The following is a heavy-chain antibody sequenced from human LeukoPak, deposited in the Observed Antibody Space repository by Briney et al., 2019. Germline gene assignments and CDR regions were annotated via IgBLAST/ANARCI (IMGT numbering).Heavy chain of an antibody. CDR3: ARDYCSSTSCLFDY. Sequence: ASVKVSCKASGYSFTGYHMHWVRQAPGQGLEWMGRINPNSGDTNYAQKFQGRVTMTRDTSISTAYMELSRLRSDDTAVYYCARDYCSSTSCLFDYWGQGTLVTVSS. J-gene: IGHJ4*02. CDR1: GYSFTGYH. V-gene: IGHV1-2*06. D-gene: IGHD2-2*01. CDR2: INPNSGDT.